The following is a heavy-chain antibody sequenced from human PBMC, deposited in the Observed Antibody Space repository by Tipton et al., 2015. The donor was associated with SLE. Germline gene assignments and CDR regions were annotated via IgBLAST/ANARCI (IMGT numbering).Heavy chain of an antibody. Sequence: TLSLTCAVYGGAFSGYYCSWVRQPPGEGLEGVGEINHSGSTNYNPSLKSRVTISVDTSKNQFSLKLTSLTAADTAVYYCARGLYGDEPGYWGQGTLVTVSS. D-gene: IGHD4-17*01. CDR3: ARGLYGDEPGY. CDR1: GGAFSGYY. CDR2: INHSGST. J-gene: IGHJ4*02. V-gene: IGHV4-34*01.